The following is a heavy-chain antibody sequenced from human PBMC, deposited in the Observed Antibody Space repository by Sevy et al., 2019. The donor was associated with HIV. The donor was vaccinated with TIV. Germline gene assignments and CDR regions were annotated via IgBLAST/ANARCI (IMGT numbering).Heavy chain of an antibody. D-gene: IGHD3-3*01. CDR2: IYYSGST. Sequence: SETLSLTCTVSGGSISSHYWSWIRQPPGKGLEWIGYIYYSGSTNYNPSLKSRVTISVDTSKNQFSLKLSSVTAADTAVYYCARVRKILGGLLDPGTYFDYWGQGTLVTVSS. J-gene: IGHJ4*02. CDR1: GGSISSHY. V-gene: IGHV4-59*11. CDR3: ARVRKILGGLLDPGTYFDY.